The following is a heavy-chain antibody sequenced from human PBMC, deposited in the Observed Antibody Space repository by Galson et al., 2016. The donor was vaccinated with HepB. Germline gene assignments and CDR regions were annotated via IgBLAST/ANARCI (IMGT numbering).Heavy chain of an antibody. CDR3: ARGGGSGSSL. J-gene: IGHJ4*02. Sequence: SLRLSCAASGFIVSSYYMSWVRLAPGKGLECVSLIYTTGNTYYADSVRGRFTISRDNSKNTLYLQMNSLRADDTAVYYCARGGGSGSSLWGQGTLVTVSS. V-gene: IGHV3-53*01. CDR2: IYTTGNT. CDR1: GFIVSSYY. D-gene: IGHD3-10*01.